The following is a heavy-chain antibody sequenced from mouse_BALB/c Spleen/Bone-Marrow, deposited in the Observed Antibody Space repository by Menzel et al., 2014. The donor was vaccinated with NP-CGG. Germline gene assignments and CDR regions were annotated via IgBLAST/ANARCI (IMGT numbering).Heavy chain of an antibody. D-gene: IGHD1-1*01. CDR1: GFTFSSYY. J-gene: IGHJ4*01. CDR2: INSNGGST. CDR3: ARHGSSYAMDD. V-gene: IGHV5-6-2*01. Sequence: EVMLAESGGGLVKLGGSLKLSCAASGFTFSSYYMSWVRQTPEKRLELVAAINSNGGSTYYPDTVKGRFTISRDNAKNTLYLQMSSLKSDDTALYYCARHGSSYAMDDWGQGTSVTVSS.